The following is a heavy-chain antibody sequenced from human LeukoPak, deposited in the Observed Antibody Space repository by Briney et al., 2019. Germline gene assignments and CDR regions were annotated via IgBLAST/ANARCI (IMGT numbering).Heavy chain of an antibody. CDR3: AREGNGLLSKDFDY. J-gene: IGHJ4*02. CDR2: IGPHSSAT. Sequence: ASMKVSCKASGFTFTDYYIHWVRQAPGQGLEWMGYIGPHSSATSSPQEFQGRVTMTRDTSMSTAYMELTRLTSDDTAVYYCAREGNGLLSKDFDYWGQGTLVTVSS. V-gene: IGHV1-2*02. D-gene: IGHD2/OR15-2a*01. CDR1: GFTFTDYY.